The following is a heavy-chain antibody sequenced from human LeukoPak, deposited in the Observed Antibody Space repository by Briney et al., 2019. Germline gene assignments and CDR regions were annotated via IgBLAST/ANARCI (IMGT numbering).Heavy chain of an antibody. D-gene: IGHD3-3*01. CDR2: IWYDGSNT. V-gene: IGHV3-33*06. CDR1: GFTFSSYG. Sequence: GGSLRLSCAASGFTFSSYGMHWVRQAPGKGLEWVAVIWYDGSNTYYADSVKGRFTISRDNSKNTLYLQMNSLRAEDTAVYYCAKGYDFWSGYSDYWGQGTLVAVSS. CDR3: AKGYDFWSGYSDY. J-gene: IGHJ4*02.